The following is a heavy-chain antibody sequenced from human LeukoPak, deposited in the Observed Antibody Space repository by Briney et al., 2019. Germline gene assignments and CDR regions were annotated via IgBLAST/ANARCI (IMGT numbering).Heavy chain of an antibody. CDR3: ARVSNSFDSSGYLSAHVDY. V-gene: IGHV4-39*07. CDR1: GGSFSSSSYY. CDR2: IYYVGST. J-gene: IGHJ4*02. D-gene: IGHD3-22*01. Sequence: PSETLSLTCTVSGGSFSSSSYYWGWIRQPPGKGLEWIGSIYYVGSTYYNPSLKSRVTISVDTSKNQFSLKVTSVTAADTAVYYCARVSNSFDSSGYLSAHVDYWGQGTLVTVSS.